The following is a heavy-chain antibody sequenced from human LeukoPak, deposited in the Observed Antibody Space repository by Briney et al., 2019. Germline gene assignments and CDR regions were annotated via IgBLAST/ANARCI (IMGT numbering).Heavy chain of an antibody. D-gene: IGHD4-17*01. CDR2: ISSSGSTI. J-gene: IGHJ6*03. V-gene: IGHV3-11*01. CDR1: GFTFSDYY. Sequence: GGSLRLSCAASGFTFSDYYMSWIRQAPGKGLEWVSYISSSGSTIYYADSVKGRFTISRDNAKNSLYLQMNSLRAEDTAVYYCARERAFYGDYYYYYYMDVWGKGTTVTISS. CDR3: ARERAFYGDYYYYYYMDV.